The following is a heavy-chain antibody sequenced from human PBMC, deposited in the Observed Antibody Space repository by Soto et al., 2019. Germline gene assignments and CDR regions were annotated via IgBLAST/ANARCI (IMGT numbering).Heavy chain of an antibody. V-gene: IGHV3-30*18. Sequence: VGSLRLSCVGSGFTLSSYGMHWVRQAPGKGLECVAVISDTGSSHYYAASVEGRFTISRENSKNTLSLHMDRLRVEDTAVYYCAKDRGGDCPDNSCYFGADYWGQGTPVTVSS. CDR1: GFTLSSYG. D-gene: IGHD2-2*01. CDR3: AKDRGGDCPDNSCYFGADY. J-gene: IGHJ4*02. CDR2: ISDTGSSH.